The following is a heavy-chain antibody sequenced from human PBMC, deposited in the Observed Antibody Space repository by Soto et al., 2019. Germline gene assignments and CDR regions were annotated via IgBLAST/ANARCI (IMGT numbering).Heavy chain of an antibody. D-gene: IGHD2-15*01. J-gene: IGHJ3*01. V-gene: IGHV3-7*01. CDR1: GFPFTNYW. CDR2: IRADGSEE. CDR3: ARYSGGHSGGIGHDALDF. Sequence: EVQLVESGGYLVQPGGSLRLSWAASGFPFTNYWMTWVRQAPGKGLEWVANIRADGSEENYVDSVKGRLTISRDNAEKSLYLQMNSLRAEDTAAYYCARYSGGHSGGIGHDALDFWGQGTMVTVSS.